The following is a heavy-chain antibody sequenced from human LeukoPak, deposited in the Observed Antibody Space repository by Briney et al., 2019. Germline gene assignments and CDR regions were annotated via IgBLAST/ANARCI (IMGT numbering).Heavy chain of an antibody. D-gene: IGHD3-22*01. Sequence: AGGSLRLSCAASGFTFSSYGMTWVRQAPGKGLEWVGFIRSKAYGGTTEYAASVKGRFTISRDDSKSIAYLQMNSLKTEDTAVYYCTRGGYYDSSGYPHLGDYYYYYMDVWGKGTTVTVSS. CDR1: GFTFSSYG. V-gene: IGHV3-49*04. J-gene: IGHJ6*03. CDR2: IRSKAYGGTT. CDR3: TRGGYYDSSGYPHLGDYYYYYMDV.